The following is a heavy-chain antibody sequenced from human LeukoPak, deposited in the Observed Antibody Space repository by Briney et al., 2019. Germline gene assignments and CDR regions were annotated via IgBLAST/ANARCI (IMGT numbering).Heavy chain of an antibody. V-gene: IGHV3-7*03. J-gene: IGHJ5*02. CDR1: GFSFNDDY. D-gene: IGHD6-19*01. CDR2: IKQDGSAT. Sequence: PGGSLRLSCAASGFSFNDDYMCWVRQPPGKGLEWVANIKQDGSATSYAASVKGRFTISRDNAKNSVYLQMNSLSAQDTAVYYCARWVGYSSGWALDHWGQGTLVTVSS. CDR3: ARWVGYSSGWALDH.